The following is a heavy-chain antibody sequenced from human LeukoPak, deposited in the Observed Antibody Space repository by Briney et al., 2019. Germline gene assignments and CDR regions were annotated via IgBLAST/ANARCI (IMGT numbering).Heavy chain of an antibody. J-gene: IGHJ4*02. CDR3: ARFLAAKSYSLDY. CDR2: IYYSGST. Sequence: SETLSLTCTVSAGSISSSSYYWGWIRQPPGKGLEWIGSIYYSGSTYYNPSLKSRATISVDTSKNQFSLKLSSVTAADTAMYYCARFLAAKSYSLDYWGQGTLVTVSS. V-gene: IGHV4-39*01. D-gene: IGHD6-6*01. CDR1: AGSISSSSYY.